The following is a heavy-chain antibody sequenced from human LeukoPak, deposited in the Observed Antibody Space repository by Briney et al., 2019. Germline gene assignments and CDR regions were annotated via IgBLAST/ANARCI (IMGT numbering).Heavy chain of an antibody. CDR1: ELTSSTSW. CDR2: TKQHGSEK. V-gene: IGHV3-7*01. CDR3: VGWGISGITNH. D-gene: IGHD1-7*01. Sequence: GGSLRLSWAASELTSSTSWMSWVRQAPGKGLEWVAQTKQHGSEKYYVDSVKGRFTTSRDKNSLFLQMNSVRAEDTAVYYCVGWGISGITNHWGQGTLVTVSS. J-gene: IGHJ4*02.